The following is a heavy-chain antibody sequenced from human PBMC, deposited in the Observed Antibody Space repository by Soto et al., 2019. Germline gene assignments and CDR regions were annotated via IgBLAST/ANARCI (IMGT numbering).Heavy chain of an antibody. CDR3: ARRRGYSYDFDY. D-gene: IGHD5-18*01. V-gene: IGHV5-10-1*01. Sequence: GASLKISCNASGYTFTNNWISWVRQKPGQGLEWMGRIDPSDSRTKYNPSFEGHVTISIDKSINTAFLQWSSLRASDTAVYFCARRRGYSYDFDYWGQGTLVTVSS. CDR2: IDPSDSRT. J-gene: IGHJ4*02. CDR1: GYTFTNNW.